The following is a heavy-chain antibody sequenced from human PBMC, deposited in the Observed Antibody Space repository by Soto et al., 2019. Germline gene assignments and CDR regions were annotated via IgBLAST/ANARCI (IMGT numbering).Heavy chain of an antibody. J-gene: IGHJ5*02. Sequence: QLQLQESGPGLVKPSETLSLTCTVSGGSISSSSYYWGWIRQPPGKGLEWIGSIYYSGSTYYNPSLKSRVTISVDTSKNQFSLKLSSVTAADTAVYYCASTRFLCSGGSCYLNWFDPWGQGTLVTVSS. D-gene: IGHD2-15*01. CDR1: GGSISSSSYY. CDR3: ASTRFLCSGGSCYLNWFDP. CDR2: IYYSGST. V-gene: IGHV4-39*01.